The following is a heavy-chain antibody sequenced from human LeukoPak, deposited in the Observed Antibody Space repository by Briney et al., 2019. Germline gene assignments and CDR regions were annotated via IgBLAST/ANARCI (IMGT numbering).Heavy chain of an antibody. CDR1: GFTFSSYW. CDR3: ARDKVITMVRGPSYFDY. V-gene: IGHV3-30*03. D-gene: IGHD3-10*01. Sequence: GGSLRLSCAASGFTFSSYWVHWVRQAPGKGLEWVAVISYDGSNKYYADSVKGRFTISRDNSKNTLYLQMNSLRAEDTAVYYCARDKVITMVRGPSYFDYWGQGTLVTVSS. CDR2: ISYDGSNK. J-gene: IGHJ4*02.